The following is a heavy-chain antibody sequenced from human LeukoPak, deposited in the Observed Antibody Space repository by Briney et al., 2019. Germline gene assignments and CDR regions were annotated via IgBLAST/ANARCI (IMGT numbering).Heavy chain of an antibody. CDR2: ISAYNGNT. CDR3: ARVEVGATTYYFDY. D-gene: IGHD1-26*01. V-gene: IGHV1-18*01. Sequence: ASVKVSCKASGYTFTSYDINWVRQATGQGLEWMGWISAYNGNTNYAQKLHDRVTMTTDTSTSTVYMELRSLRSDDTAVYYCARVEVGATTYYFDYWGQGTLVSVSS. CDR1: GYTFTSYD. J-gene: IGHJ4*02.